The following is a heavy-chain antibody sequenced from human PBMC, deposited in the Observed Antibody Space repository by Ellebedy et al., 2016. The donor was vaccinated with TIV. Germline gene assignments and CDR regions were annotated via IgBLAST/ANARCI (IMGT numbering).Heavy chain of an antibody. V-gene: IGHV4-34*01. CDR2: IHHSGST. J-gene: IGHJ6*02. CDR1: GASSSGYS. D-gene: IGHD3-16*02. Sequence: MPSETLSLTCVVYGASSSGYSWNWIRQTPGKGLEWIGEIHHSGSTNYNPSLKSRVTVSVDTSKNQFSLKLSSVTAADTAVYYCASGDTYYDHVWGSFRIYGVDVWGQGTTVTVSS. CDR3: ASGDTYYDHVWGSFRIYGVDV.